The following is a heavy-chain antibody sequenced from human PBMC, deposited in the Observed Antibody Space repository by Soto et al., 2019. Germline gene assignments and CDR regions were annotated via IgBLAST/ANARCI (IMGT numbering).Heavy chain of an antibody. CDR1: GFTFSSYA. Sequence: GGSLRLSCAASGFTFSSYAIQWVRQAPGKGLEWVAVISNDGSSKYYAGSVKGRFTISRDNSKNTLYLQMNSLRVEDTAVYYCARDRLPRASVATPGYYDYWGQGSLVTVSS. CDR2: ISNDGSSK. CDR3: ARDRLPRASVATPGYYDY. D-gene: IGHD1-1*01. V-gene: IGHV3-30-3*01. J-gene: IGHJ4*02.